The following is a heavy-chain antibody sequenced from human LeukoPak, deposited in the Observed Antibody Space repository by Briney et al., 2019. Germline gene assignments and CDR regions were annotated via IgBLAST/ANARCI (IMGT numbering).Heavy chain of an antibody. J-gene: IGHJ4*02. V-gene: IGHV3-72*01. D-gene: IGHD2-2*01. CDR3: AKELIVVVPAARGPAQTFDY. CDR1: GFTLSDHY. CDR2: SRSKLKSHST. Sequence: PGGSLRLSCAASGFTLSDHYMDWVRQAPGKGLEWVGRSRSKLKSHSTEYAASVKGRFTFSRDDFKNLLYLQMNSLTIEDTAVYYCAKELIVVVPAARGPAQTFDYWGQGTLVTVSS.